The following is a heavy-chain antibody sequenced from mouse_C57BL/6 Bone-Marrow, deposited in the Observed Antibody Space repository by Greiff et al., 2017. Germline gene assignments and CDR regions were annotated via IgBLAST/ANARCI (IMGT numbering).Heavy chain of an antibody. CDR2: IHPNSGST. CDR3: APLYYCVDWALDY. D-gene: IGHD2-13*01. Sequence: QVQLQQPGAELVKPGASVKLSCKASGYTFTSYWMHWVKQRPGQGLEWIGMIHPNSGSTNYNEKFKSKATLTVDKSSRTAYMQLSSLTSEDYEVFDSAPLYYCVDWALDYWGQGTTVTVSS. J-gene: IGHJ4*01. CDR1: GYTFTSYW. V-gene: IGHV1-64*01.